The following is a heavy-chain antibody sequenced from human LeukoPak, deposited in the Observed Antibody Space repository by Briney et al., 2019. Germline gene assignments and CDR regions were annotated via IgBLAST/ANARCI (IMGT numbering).Heavy chain of an antibody. D-gene: IGHD1-1*01. CDR1: GFSFSTYA. V-gene: IGHV3-33*01. J-gene: IGHJ4*02. Sequence: GGSLRLSCAASGFSFSTYAMHWVRQAPGKGLEWVAVIWYDGSKKYYEDSVKGRFTISRDNSKNTLFLQMNSLRAEDTAVYYCARDASWNDGRGLDDWGQGTLVTVSS. CDR3: ARDASWNDGRGLDD. CDR2: IWYDGSKK.